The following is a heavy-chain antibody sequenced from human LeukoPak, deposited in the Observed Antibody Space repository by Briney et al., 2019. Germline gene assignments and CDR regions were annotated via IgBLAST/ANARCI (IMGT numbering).Heavy chain of an antibody. CDR2: IIPIFGTA. J-gene: IGHJ4*02. CDR1: GGTFSSYA. D-gene: IGHD3-10*01. CDR3: ASWTRYYGSGSYTYYFDY. Sequence: ASVKVSCKASGGTFSSYAISWVRQAPGQGLEWMGGIIPIFGTANYAQKFQGRVTITADESTSTAYMELSSPRSEDTAVYYCASWTRYYGSGSYTYYFDYWGQGTLVTVSS. V-gene: IGHV1-69*01.